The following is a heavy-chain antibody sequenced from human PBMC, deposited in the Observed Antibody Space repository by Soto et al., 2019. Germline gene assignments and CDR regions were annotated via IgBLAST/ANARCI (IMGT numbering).Heavy chain of an antibody. Sequence: GGSLRLSCAASGFTFSSYALNWVRQAPGKGLEWVSAISGSGGSTYYADSVKGRFTISRDNSKNTLYLQMNSLRAEDTAVYYCAKERLDNYDSSDDLPNDGFHIWGQGTMVTVSS. CDR3: AKERLDNYDSSDDLPNDGFHI. J-gene: IGHJ3*02. V-gene: IGHV3-23*01. CDR2: ISGSGGST. D-gene: IGHD3-22*01. CDR1: GFTFSSYA.